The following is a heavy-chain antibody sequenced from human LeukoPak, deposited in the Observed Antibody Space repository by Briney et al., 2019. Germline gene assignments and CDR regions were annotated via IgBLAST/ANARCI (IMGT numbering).Heavy chain of an antibody. D-gene: IGHD3-10*01. J-gene: IGHJ5*02. V-gene: IGHV3-7*01. CDR1: GFNFTAFW. Sequence: GGSLRLSCAASGFNFTAFWMSWVRQTPEKGLEFVANINRDSSVKNYVDSVKGRLTISRDNAKKSLFLELNSLRADDTAVFYGARVPGSSAFYLWGQGSLIAVS. CDR3: ARVPGSSAFYL. CDR2: INRDSSVK.